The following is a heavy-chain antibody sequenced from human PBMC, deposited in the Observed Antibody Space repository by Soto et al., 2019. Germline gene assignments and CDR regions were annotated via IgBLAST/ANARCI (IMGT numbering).Heavy chain of an antibody. Sequence: PGGSLRLSCAASGCTFSDYYMSWVRQAPGKGLEWISYIHYSGDTMYYADSVKGRFAISRANAKNSLYLQMNSLIAEDTAVYYCARAVASYDALDIWGQGTMVTVSS. V-gene: IGHV3-11*01. CDR1: GCTFSDYY. CDR2: IHYSGDTM. J-gene: IGHJ3*02. D-gene: IGHD3-10*01. CDR3: ARAVASYDALDI.